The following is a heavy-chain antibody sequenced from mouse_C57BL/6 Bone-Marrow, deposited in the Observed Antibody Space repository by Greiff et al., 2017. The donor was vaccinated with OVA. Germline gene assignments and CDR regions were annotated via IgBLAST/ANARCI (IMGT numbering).Heavy chain of an antibody. V-gene: IGHV5-6*01. CDR1: GFTFSSYG. CDR3: ARPGYSSFAY. D-gene: IGHD2-12*01. CDR2: ISSGGSYT. Sequence: EVHLVESGGDLVKPGGSLKLSCAASGFTFSSYGMSWVRQTPDKRLEWVATISSGGSYTYYPDSVKGRFTISRDNAKNTLYLQMSSLKSEDTAMYYCARPGYSSFAYWGQGTLVTVSA. J-gene: IGHJ3*01.